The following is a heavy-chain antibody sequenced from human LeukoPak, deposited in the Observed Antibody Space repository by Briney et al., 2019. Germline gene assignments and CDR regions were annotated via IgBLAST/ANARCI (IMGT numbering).Heavy chain of an antibody. CDR1: GFTFSSYE. Sequence: GGSLRLSCAASGFTFSSYEMNWVRQAPGKGLEWVSYISSSGSTIYYADSVKGRFTISRDNAKNSLYLQMNSLRAEDTAVYYCARGGYYTGNWFDPWGQGTLVTVSS. V-gene: IGHV3-48*03. D-gene: IGHD2-8*02. J-gene: IGHJ5*02. CDR3: ARGGYYTGNWFDP. CDR2: ISSSGSTI.